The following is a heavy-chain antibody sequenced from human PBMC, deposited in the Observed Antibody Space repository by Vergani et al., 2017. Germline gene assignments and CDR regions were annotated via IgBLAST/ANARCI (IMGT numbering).Heavy chain of an antibody. CDR3: ARGRYCSGGSCYWFDP. D-gene: IGHD2-15*01. V-gene: IGHV3-23*01. Sequence: EVQLLESGGNLVQPGGSLRLSCAASGFTFTNFAMTWVRQAPGEGLEWVSGISGSGGFTYYADSVKGRFTISRDNAKNSLYLQMNSLRAEDTAVYYCARGRYCSGGSCYWFDPWGQGTLVTVSS. CDR2: ISGSGGFT. CDR1: GFTFTNFA. J-gene: IGHJ5*02.